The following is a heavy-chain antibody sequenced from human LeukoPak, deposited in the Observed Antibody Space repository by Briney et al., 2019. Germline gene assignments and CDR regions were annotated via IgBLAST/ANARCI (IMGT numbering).Heavy chain of an antibody. CDR2: ISNDGSNK. J-gene: IGHJ4*02. CDR3: AREGASGWYPY. V-gene: IGHV3-30*04. CDR1: GFTFSSYP. Sequence: GSLRLSCAASGFTFSSYPMHWVRQAPGKGLEWVAVISNDGSNKDYVDSVKGRFTISRDNSKNTLYLQMNSLRTEDTAVYYCAREGASGWYPYWGQGTLVTVSS. D-gene: IGHD6-19*01.